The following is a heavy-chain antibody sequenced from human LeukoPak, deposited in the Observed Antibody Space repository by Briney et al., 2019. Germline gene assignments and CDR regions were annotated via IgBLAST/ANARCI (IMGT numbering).Heavy chain of an antibody. CDR1: GFTFSSYE. Sequence: GGSLRLSCAASGFTFSSYEMNWVRQAPGKGLEWVSYISSSGSTIYYADSVKGRFTISRDNAKNSLYLQMNSLRAEDTAVYYCXRHSIAAAGLLYYYYXMXXWGKXTTVT. V-gene: IGHV3-48*03. D-gene: IGHD6-13*01. CDR2: ISSSGSTI. CDR3: XRHSIAAAGLLYYYYXMXX. J-gene: IGHJ6*03.